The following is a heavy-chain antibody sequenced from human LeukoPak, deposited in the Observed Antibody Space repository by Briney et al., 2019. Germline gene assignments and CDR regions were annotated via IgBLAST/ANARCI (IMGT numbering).Heavy chain of an antibody. Sequence: SETLSLTCTVSGGSISRYYWSWIRQPAGKGLEWIGRIYTSGSTNYNPSLKSRVTMSADTSKNQFSLKLSSVTAADTAVYYCARGTVVSAATGNWFDPWGQGTLVTVSS. CDR2: IYTSGST. J-gene: IGHJ5*02. CDR3: ARGTVVSAATGNWFDP. D-gene: IGHD2-2*01. V-gene: IGHV4-4*07. CDR1: GGSISRYY.